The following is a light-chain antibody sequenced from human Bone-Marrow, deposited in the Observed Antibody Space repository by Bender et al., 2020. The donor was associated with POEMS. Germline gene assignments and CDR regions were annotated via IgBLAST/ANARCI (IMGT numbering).Light chain of an antibody. CDR3: AAWEDSLNGWV. CDR1: SSNIGTNP. J-gene: IGLJ3*02. Sequence: QSVLTQPPSASGTPGQRVTISCSGSSSNIGTNPVNWYQQLPGTAPKLLIQRNNQRPSGVADRFSGSKSGTSASLAISGLQSEDEADYYCAAWEDSLNGWVFGGGTKLTVL. CDR2: RNN. V-gene: IGLV1-44*01.